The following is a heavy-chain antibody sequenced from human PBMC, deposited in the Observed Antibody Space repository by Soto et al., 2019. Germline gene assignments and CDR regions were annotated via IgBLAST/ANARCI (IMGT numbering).Heavy chain of an antibody. V-gene: IGHV3-21*06. D-gene: IGHD3-10*01. J-gene: IGHJ4*02. Sequence: ESGGGLVKRGGSLRLSCAASGFMFSSYRMNWVRQAPGKGLEWVSSINSGGTYRYYADSVQGRFTISRNNARNSLYLQMNSLGAEDTAVYYCARDLTTYGSPHFDYWGQGTLVTVFS. CDR3: ARDLTTYGSPHFDY. CDR2: INSGGTYR. CDR1: GFMFSSYR.